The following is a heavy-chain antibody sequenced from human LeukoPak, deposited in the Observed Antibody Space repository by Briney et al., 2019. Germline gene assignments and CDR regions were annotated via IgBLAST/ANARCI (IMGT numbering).Heavy chain of an antibody. D-gene: IGHD2-15*01. CDR3: ARETPGAFDI. J-gene: IGHJ3*02. CDR2: IRYDGSNK. CDR1: GFTFSSYG. Sequence: GGSLRLSCAASGFTFSSYGFHWVRQAPGKGLEWVAFIRYDGSNKYYADSVKGRFTISRDNSKNTLYLQMNSLRAEDTAVYYCARETPGAFDIWGQGTMVTVSS. V-gene: IGHV3-30*02.